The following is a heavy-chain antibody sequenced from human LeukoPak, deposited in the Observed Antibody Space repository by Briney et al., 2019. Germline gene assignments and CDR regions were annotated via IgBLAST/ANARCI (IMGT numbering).Heavy chain of an antibody. CDR2: IIPIFGTA. CDR1: GGTFSSYA. CDR3: TLRHSPPRIAAAGLNFDY. V-gene: IGHV1-69*13. Sequence: SVKVSCKASGGTFSSYAISWVRQAPGQGLEWMGGIIPIFGTANYAQKFQGRVTITADESTSTAYMELSSLRSEDTAVYYCTLRHSPPRIAAAGLNFDYWGQGTLVTVSS. J-gene: IGHJ4*02. D-gene: IGHD6-13*01.